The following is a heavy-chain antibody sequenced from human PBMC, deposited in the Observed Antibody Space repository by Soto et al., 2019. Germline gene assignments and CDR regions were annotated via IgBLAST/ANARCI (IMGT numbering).Heavy chain of an antibody. CDR1: GGTFSSYA. CDR3: ARDPRSSSWRWDYYYYGMDV. Sequence: QVQLVQSGAEVKKPGSSVKVSCKASGGTFSSYAISWVRQAPGQGLEWMGGIIPIFGTANYAQKFQGRVTITADKSTSKAYMELSSLRSEDTAVYYCARDPRSSSWRWDYYYYGMDVWGQGTTVTVSS. D-gene: IGHD6-13*01. CDR2: IIPIFGTA. J-gene: IGHJ6*02. V-gene: IGHV1-69*06.